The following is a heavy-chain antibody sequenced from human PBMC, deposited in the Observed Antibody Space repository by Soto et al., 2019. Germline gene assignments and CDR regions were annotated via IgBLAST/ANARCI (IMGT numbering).Heavy chain of an antibody. CDR3: ARWTIAAAGTGFDY. D-gene: IGHD6-13*01. Sequence: GGSLRLSCAASGFTFSSYAMHWVRQAPGKGLEWVAVISYDGSNKYYADSVKGRFTISRDNSKNTLYLQMNSLRAEDTAVYYCARWTIAAAGTGFDYWGQGTLVTVSS. CDR1: GFTFSSYA. V-gene: IGHV3-30-3*01. J-gene: IGHJ4*02. CDR2: ISYDGSNK.